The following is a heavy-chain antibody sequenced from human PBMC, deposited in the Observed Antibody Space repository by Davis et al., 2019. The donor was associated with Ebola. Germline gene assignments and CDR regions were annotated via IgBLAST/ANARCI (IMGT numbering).Heavy chain of an antibody. CDR3: ARVARTPVPLRDP. D-gene: IGHD3-16*01. V-gene: IGHV4-38-2*02. Sequence: MPSETLSLTCTVSGYSISSGYYWGWLRQPPGKGLEWIGSTYHSGNTYYNPSLKSRVTITVDTSKNQFSLKLSSVTAADTTVYYFARVARTPVPLRDPWGQGTLVTVSS. CDR2: TYHSGNT. CDR1: GYSISSGYY. J-gene: IGHJ5*02.